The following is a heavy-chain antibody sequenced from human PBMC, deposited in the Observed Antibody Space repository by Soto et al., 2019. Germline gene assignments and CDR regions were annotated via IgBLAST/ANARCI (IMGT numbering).Heavy chain of an antibody. CDR2: IFGDGRNA. CDR1: GFTFSSYG. J-gene: IGHJ5*02. D-gene: IGHD3-3*01. Sequence: PGGSLRLSCAASGFTFSSYGMHWVRQAPGKGLEWVALIFGDGRNAKYADSVKGRFTISRDNAKNTVYLQMNSLRAEDTAVYYCARDGDLWSGYIINWFDPWGQGTMVNVSS. CDR3: ARDGDLWSGYIINWFDP. V-gene: IGHV3-74*01.